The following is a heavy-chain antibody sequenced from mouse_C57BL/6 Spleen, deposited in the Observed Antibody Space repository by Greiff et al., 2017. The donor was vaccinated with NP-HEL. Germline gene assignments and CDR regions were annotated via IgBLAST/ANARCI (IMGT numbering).Heavy chain of an antibody. CDR3: TTCDYYGSSFYWYFDV. V-gene: IGHV14-1*01. CDR1: GFNIKDYY. Sequence: VQLQQSGAELVRPGASVKLSCTASGFNIKDYYMHWVKQRPEQGLEWIGRIDPEDGDTEYAPKFPGKATMTADTSSNTAYLQLSSLTSEDTAVYYCTTCDYYGSSFYWYFDVWGTGTTVTVSS. D-gene: IGHD1-1*01. J-gene: IGHJ1*03. CDR2: IDPEDGDT.